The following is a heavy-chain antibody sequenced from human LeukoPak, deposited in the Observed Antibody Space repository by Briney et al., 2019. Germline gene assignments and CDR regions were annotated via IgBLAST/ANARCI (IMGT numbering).Heavy chain of an antibody. CDR2: FDPEDGET. J-gene: IGHJ6*04. V-gene: IGHV1-24*01. CDR3: ATGGGICSSTSCRPYYYGMDV. CDR1: GYTLTELS. D-gene: IGHD2-2*01. Sequence: GASVKVSCKVSGYTLTELSMHWVRQAPGKGLEWMGGFDPEDGETIYAQKFQGRVTMTEDTSTDTAYMELSSLRSEDTAVYHCATGGGICSSTSCRPYYYGMDVWGKGTTVTVSS.